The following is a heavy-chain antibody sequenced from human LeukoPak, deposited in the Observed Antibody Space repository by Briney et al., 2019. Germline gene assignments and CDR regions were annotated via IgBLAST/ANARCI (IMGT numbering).Heavy chain of an antibody. V-gene: IGHV3-74*01. CDR2: INSDGSST. Sequence: RPGGSLRLSCAASGLAFRRYWTHWVRQAPGKGLVWVALINSDGSSTTYADSVRGRSTISRDNARDTVSLQLNNLRVEDTAVYYCARDLNHHFDYWGQGTLVTVSS. CDR1: GLAFRRYW. D-gene: IGHD1-14*01. CDR3: ARDLNHHFDY. J-gene: IGHJ4*02.